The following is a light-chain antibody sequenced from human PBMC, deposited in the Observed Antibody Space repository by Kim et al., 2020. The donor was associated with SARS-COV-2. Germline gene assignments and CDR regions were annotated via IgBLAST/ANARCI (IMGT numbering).Light chain of an antibody. CDR2: QDH. J-gene: IGLJ2*01. V-gene: IGLV3-1*01. Sequence: SVSPGQTPSITCSGDKLGDKYACWYQQKPGQPPVLVIYQDHRRPSGIPARFSGSNSGNTAPLTISGTQAMDEADYYCQAWDSSTGVFGGGTQLTVL. CDR3: QAWDSSTGV. CDR1: KLGDKY.